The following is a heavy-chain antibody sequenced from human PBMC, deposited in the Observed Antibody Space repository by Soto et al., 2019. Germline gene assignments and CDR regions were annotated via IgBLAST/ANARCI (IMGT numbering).Heavy chain of an antibody. V-gene: IGHV4-30-2*01. J-gene: IGHJ4*02. CDR2: IYHSGST. CDR1: GGSSSRGGYS. Sequence: SETKCLTCGVSGGSSSRGGYSWSWIRQPPGKGLEWIGYIYHSGSTYYNPSLKSRVTISVDRSKNQFSLKLSSVTAADTAVYYCARQGNRYYYDSSGYYLDYWGPGTLVTVSS. D-gene: IGHD3-22*01. CDR3: ARQGNRYYYDSSGYYLDY.